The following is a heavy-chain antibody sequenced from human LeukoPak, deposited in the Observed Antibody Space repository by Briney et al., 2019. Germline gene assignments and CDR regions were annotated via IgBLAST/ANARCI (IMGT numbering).Heavy chain of an antibody. J-gene: IGHJ4*02. CDR1: GFTFSSYW. Sequence: GGSLRLSCAASGFTFSSYWMHWVRQAPGKGLEWVSSISVNGGTTYYADSVKGRFTISRDNSKNTLYLQMNSLRAEDTAVYYCAKVGLYWGQGTLVTVSS. V-gene: IGHV3-23*01. D-gene: IGHD1-26*01. CDR3: AKVGLY. CDR2: ISVNGGTT.